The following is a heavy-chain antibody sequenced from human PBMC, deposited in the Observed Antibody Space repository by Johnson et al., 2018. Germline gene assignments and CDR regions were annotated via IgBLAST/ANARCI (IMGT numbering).Heavy chain of an antibody. Sequence: VQLVESGGGLVQPGGSLRLSCAASGFTFSSYWMSWVRQAPGQGLEWVANTKQDGCEQSYVDSVKGRFTISRDHAKNSLYLQMNSLRAEDTAVYYCARDLDSSEAFDIWGQGTMVTVSS. CDR1: GFTFSSYW. CDR3: ARDLDSSEAFDI. V-gene: IGHV3-7*01. D-gene: IGHD3-22*01. CDR2: TKQDGCEQ. J-gene: IGHJ3*02.